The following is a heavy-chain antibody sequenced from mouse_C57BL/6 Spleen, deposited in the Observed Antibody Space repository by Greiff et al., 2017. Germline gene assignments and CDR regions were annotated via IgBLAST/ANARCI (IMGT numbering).Heavy chain of an antibody. V-gene: IGHV5-4*01. CDR3: ARGRDDYDGIYYAMDY. J-gene: IGHJ4*01. D-gene: IGHD2-4*01. Sequence: EVQGVESGGGLVKPGGSLKLSCAASGFTFSSYAMSWVRQTPEKRLEWVATISDGGSYTYYPDNVKGRFTISRDNAKNNLYLQMSHLKSEDTAMYYCARGRDDYDGIYYAMDYWGQGTSVTVSS. CDR1: GFTFSSYA. CDR2: ISDGGSYT.